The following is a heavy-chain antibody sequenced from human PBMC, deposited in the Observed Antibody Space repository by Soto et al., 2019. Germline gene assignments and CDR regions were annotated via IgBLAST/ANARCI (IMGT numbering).Heavy chain of an antibody. CDR2: LYYSGST. J-gene: IGHJ5*02. Sequence: PADTLSLTFTVSGGSISSGDYYWCGIRQAPGKGLEWIGYLYYSGSTYYNPSLKSRVTISADTSKTPSSLKLSSVPAADTAVYYCAREWNSYDSSDWFDPWGQGTLVTVSS. D-gene: IGHD3-22*01. CDR3: AREWNSYDSSDWFDP. CDR1: GGSISSGDYY. V-gene: IGHV4-30-4*02.